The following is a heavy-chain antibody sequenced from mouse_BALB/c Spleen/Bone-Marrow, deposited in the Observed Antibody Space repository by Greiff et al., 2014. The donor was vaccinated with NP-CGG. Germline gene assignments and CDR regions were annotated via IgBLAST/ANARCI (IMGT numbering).Heavy chain of an antibody. CDR1: GLSLTSYG. CDR3: ARDPIYYDYDWYFGV. Sequence: QVQLKESGPGLVAPSQSLSITCTVPGLSLTSYGVHWVRQPPGKGLEWLGVIWAGGSTNYNSALMSRLSISKDNSKSQVFLKMNSLQTDDTAMYYCARDPIYYDYDWYFGVWGAGTTVTVSS. D-gene: IGHD2-4*01. J-gene: IGHJ1*01. CDR2: IWAGGST. V-gene: IGHV2-9*02.